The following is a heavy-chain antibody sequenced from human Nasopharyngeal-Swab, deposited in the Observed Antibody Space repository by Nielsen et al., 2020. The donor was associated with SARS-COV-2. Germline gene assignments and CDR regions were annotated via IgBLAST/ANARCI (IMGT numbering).Heavy chain of an antibody. CDR1: GYTLTELS. CDR2: FDPEDGET. D-gene: IGHD3-9*01. CDR3: ARSTSTYYDILTGYYQNWFDP. Sequence: ASVKVSCKVSGYTLTELSMHWVRQAPGKGLEWMGGFDPEDGETIYAQKFQGRVTMTRNTSISTAYMELSSLRSEDTAVYYCARSTSTYYDILTGYYQNWFDPWGQGTLVTVSS. J-gene: IGHJ5*02. V-gene: IGHV1-24*01.